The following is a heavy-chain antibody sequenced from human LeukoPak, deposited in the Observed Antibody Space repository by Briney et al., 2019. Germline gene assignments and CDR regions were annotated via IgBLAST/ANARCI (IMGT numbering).Heavy chain of an antibody. CDR2: IYSGGST. CDR3: ATVYSSSWYAHFDY. CDR1: GFTVSSNY. J-gene: IGHJ4*02. V-gene: IGHV3-66*01. D-gene: IGHD6-13*01. Sequence: GGSLRLSCAASGFTVSSNYMSWVRQAPGKGLEWVSVIYSGGSTYYADFVKGRFTISRDNSKNTLYLQMNSLRAEDTAVYYCATVYSSSWYAHFDYWGQGTLVSVS.